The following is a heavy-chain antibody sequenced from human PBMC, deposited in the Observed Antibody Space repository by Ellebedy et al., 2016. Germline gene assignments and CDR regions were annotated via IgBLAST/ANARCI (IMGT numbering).Heavy chain of an antibody. CDR3: ARETDFWSDSSYFDY. Sequence: SETLSLTXSVSGGSINSGDYYWSWIRQPPGQGPEWLGYIYYSGTTYYNTSLKSRITISVDTSKNQFSLRLSSVTAADTAVYFCARETDFWSDSSYFDYWGQGILVTISS. D-gene: IGHD3-3*01. J-gene: IGHJ4*02. CDR2: IYYSGTT. CDR1: GGSINSGDYY. V-gene: IGHV4-30-4*01.